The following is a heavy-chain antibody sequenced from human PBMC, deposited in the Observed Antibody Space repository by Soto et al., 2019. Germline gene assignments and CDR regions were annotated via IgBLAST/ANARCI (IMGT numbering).Heavy chain of an antibody. CDR3: AKAQPEINYYYYYGMDV. V-gene: IGHV3-30*18. CDR1: GFTFSNYA. Sequence: SLRLSCVASGFTFSNYAMHWVRQAPGKGLEWVAIVSYGGDNEYYADSVKGRFTISRDNSKNTLYLQMNSLRAEDTAVYYCAKAQPEINYYYYYGMDVWGQGTTVTVS. CDR2: VSYGGDNE. J-gene: IGHJ6*02.